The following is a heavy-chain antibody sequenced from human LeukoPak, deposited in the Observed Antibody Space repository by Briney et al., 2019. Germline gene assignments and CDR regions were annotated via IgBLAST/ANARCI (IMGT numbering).Heavy chain of an antibody. CDR1: GFTFSSYS. Sequence: PGGSLRLSCAASGFTFSSYSMNWVRQAPGKGLDWVSSISSSSSYIYYADSLKGRFTISRDNAKNSLYLQMNSLRAEDTAVYYCARELGGVNYYYYYGMDVWGQGTTVTVSS. CDR2: ISSSSSYI. V-gene: IGHV3-21*04. CDR3: ARELGGVNYYYYYGMDV. D-gene: IGHD2-15*01. J-gene: IGHJ6*02.